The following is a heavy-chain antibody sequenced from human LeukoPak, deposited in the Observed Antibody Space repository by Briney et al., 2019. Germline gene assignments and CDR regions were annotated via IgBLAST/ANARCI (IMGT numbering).Heavy chain of an antibody. J-gene: IGHJ4*02. CDR3: ARGYMYYDFWSAYY. D-gene: IGHD3-3*01. Sequence: HPGRSLRLSCAASGFTFSSYAMHWVRQAPGKGLEWVAVISYDGSNKYYADSVKGRFTISRDNSKNTLYLQMNSLRAEDTAVYYCARGYMYYDFWSAYYRGQGTLVTVSS. V-gene: IGHV3-30-3*01. CDR1: GFTFSSYA. CDR2: ISYDGSNK.